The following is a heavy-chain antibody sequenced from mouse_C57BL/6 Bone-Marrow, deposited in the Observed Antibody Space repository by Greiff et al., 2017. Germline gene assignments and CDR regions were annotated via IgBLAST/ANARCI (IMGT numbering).Heavy chain of an antibody. CDR3: ARSPLGRPWYFDV. CDR1: GYTFTSYW. V-gene: IGHV1-7*01. Sequence: QVTLKESGAELAKPGASVKLSCKASGYTFTSYWMHWVKQRPGQGLEWIGYINPSSGYTKYNQKFKDKATLTADKSSSTAYMQLSSLTYEDSAVYYCARSPLGRPWYFDVWGTGTTVTVSS. CDR2: INPSSGYT. D-gene: IGHD4-1*01. J-gene: IGHJ1*03.